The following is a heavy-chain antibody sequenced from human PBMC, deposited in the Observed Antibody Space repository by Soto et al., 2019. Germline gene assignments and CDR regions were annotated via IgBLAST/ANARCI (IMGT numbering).Heavy chain of an antibody. Sequence: GVSLRLSCPASRLNFGDYVMGWFRPATGKGLEWVAFVTGKAYGGTTHYAASVKGRVTISMDDSKTVAYLQINSLKTEDTAMYFCARRNGPGEPDAFDIWGQGTMVTVSS. CDR1: RLNFGDYV. D-gene: IGHD3-10*01. V-gene: IGHV3-49*03. J-gene: IGHJ3*02. CDR3: ARRNGPGEPDAFDI. CDR2: VTGKAYGGTT.